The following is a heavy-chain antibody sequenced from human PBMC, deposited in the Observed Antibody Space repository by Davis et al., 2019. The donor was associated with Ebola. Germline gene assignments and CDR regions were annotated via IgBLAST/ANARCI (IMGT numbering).Heavy chain of an antibody. Sequence: ASVKVSCKASGYTFTNYYMHWVRQATGQGLEWMGVINPSGGTTSSTQKFQGRVTMTRDTSTSTVYMELSSLRSEDTAVYYCARDMAMGDIDYWGQGTLVTVSS. V-gene: IGHV1-46*01. D-gene: IGHD5-18*01. CDR1: GYTFTNYY. CDR3: ARDMAMGDIDY. CDR2: INPSGGTT. J-gene: IGHJ4*02.